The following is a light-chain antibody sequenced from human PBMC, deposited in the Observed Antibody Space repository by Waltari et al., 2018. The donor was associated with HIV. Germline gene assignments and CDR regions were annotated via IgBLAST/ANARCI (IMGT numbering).Light chain of an antibody. CDR2: DDS. CDR3: QVWDSTSDHCV. Sequence: SYVLTQPPSVSVAPGPTARIPCGGANIGMKSAHWYLQKPGQAPVLVVHDDSDRPSGIPERFSGSNSGNTATLTISTVEAGDEADYYCQVWDSTSDHCVFGGGTKLTVL. V-gene: IGLV3-21*02. J-gene: IGLJ2*01. CDR1: NIGMKS.